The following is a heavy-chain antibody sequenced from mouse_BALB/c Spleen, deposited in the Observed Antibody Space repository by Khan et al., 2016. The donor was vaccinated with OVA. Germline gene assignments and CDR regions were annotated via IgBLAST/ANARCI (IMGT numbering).Heavy chain of an antibody. V-gene: IGHV5-6*01. CDR2: ISTGGSYT. D-gene: IGHD1-1*01. CDR3: SRLAYYYNSEGFAY. Sequence: EVQGVESGGDLVKPGGSLNLSCAASGFTFSTYGMSWVRQTPDKRLEWVATISTGGSYTYYPDSVKGRFTISRDNAKNTLYLQMSSLKSEDTAMYYCSRLAYYYNSEGFAYWGQGTLVTVSA. J-gene: IGHJ3*01. CDR1: GFTFSTYG.